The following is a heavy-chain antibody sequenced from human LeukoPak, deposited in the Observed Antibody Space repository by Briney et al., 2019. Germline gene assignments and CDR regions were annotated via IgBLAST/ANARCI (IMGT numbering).Heavy chain of an antibody. Sequence: SGPALVKPTQTLTLTCTFSGFSLSTGGMCVSWIRQPPGKALEWLALIDWDDDKYYSTSLKTRLTISKDTSKNQVVLTMTNMDPVDTATYYCARKGRDGYNSVYDYWGQGTLVTVSS. J-gene: IGHJ4*02. CDR3: ARKGRDGYNSVYDY. CDR2: IDWDDDK. D-gene: IGHD5-24*01. V-gene: IGHV2-70*01. CDR1: GFSLSTGGMC.